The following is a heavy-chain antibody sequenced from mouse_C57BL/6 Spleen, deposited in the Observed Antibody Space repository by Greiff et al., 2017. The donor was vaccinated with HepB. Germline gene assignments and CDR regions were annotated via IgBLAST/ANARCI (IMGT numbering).Heavy chain of an antibody. J-gene: IGHJ4*01. CDR1: GFTFSSYA. CDR2: ISDGGSYT. D-gene: IGHD1-1*01. V-gene: IGHV5-4*03. Sequence: EVKVVESGGGLVKPGGSLKLSCAASGFTFSSYAMSWVRQTPEKRLEWVATISDGGSYTYYPDNVKGRFTISRDNAKNNLYLQMSHLKSEDTAMYYCANYYGSSYAMDYWGKGTSVTVSS. CDR3: ANYYGSSYAMDY.